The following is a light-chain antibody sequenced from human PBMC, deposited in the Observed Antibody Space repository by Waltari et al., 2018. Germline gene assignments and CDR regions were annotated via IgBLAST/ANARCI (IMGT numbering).Light chain of an antibody. J-gene: IGLJ2*01. CDR2: EVI. V-gene: IGLV2-18*02. CDR1: HSDVGLYDR. CDR3: CSYTPGNNVI. Sequence: QSALTQPPSVSGSPGQSVTISCPGPHSDVGLYDRVSWYQQFPGTAPKLIIYEVINRPSGVPDRFSGSKSGNTASLTISGLQPEDDADYYCCSYTPGNNVIFGGGTKVTVL.